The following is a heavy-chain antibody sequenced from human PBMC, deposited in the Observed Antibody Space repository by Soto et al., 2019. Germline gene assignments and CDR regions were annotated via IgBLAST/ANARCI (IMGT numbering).Heavy chain of an antibody. CDR1: GYTFTGYH. D-gene: IGHD6-13*01. V-gene: IGHV1-2*02. CDR3: ARDFVWAAAGTGVDY. CDR2: INPNSGGT. J-gene: IGHJ4*02. Sequence: QVQLVQSGAEVKKPGASVKVSCKASGYTFTGYHMHWVRQAPGQGLEWMGWINPNSGGTNYAQKFQGRVTMTRDTSISTAYMELSRLRSDDTAVYYCARDFVWAAAGTGVDYWGQGTLVTVSS.